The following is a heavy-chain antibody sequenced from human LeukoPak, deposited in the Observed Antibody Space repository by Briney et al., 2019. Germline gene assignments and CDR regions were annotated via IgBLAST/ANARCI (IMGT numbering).Heavy chain of an antibody. CDR1: GYNFILHG. J-gene: IGHJ4*02. CDR3: VRDEDYGIYVNFDF. V-gene: IGHV1-18*01. D-gene: IGHD4-17*01. CDR2: ISTYNGNT. Sequence: ASVKVSCKASGYNFILHGISWVRLAPGQGLEWMGWISTYNGNTKYAQNLQGRVAMTTDTSTSTAYMELRSLRSDDTAVYYCVRDEDYGIYVNFDFWGQGTLVTVSS.